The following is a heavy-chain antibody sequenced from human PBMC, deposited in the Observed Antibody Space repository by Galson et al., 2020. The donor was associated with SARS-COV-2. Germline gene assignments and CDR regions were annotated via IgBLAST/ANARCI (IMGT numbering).Heavy chain of an antibody. V-gene: IGHV3-30*01. D-gene: IGHD1-26*01. CDR1: GFTFSSYA. Sequence: GEPLKISCAASGFTFSSYAMHWVRQAPGKGLEWVAVISYDGSNKYYADSVKGRFTISRDNSKNTLYLQMNSLRAEDTAVYYCARAYSGSYLRPFDYWGQGTLVTVSS. J-gene: IGHJ4*02. CDR3: ARAYSGSYLRPFDY. CDR2: ISYDGSNK.